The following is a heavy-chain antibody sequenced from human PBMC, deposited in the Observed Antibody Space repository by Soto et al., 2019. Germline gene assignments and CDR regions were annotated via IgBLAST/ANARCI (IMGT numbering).Heavy chain of an antibody. J-gene: IGHJ2*01. Sequence: SVSNAWMNWVRQAPGKGLEWVGRIKSKTDGGTTDYAAPVKGRFTISRDDSKNTLYLQMNSLKTEDTALYYCTTTPYWYFDLWGRGTLVTVSS. V-gene: IGHV3-15*07. CDR3: TTTPYWYFDL. CDR2: IKSKTDGGTT. CDR1: SVSNAW.